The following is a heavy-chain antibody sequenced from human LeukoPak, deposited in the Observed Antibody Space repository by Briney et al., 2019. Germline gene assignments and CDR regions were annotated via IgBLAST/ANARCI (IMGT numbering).Heavy chain of an antibody. D-gene: IGHD6-19*01. CDR1: GGSISSYY. V-gene: IGHV4-39*01. J-gene: IGHJ4*02. CDR2: IYYSGST. Sequence: SETLSLTCTVSGGSISSYYWGWIRQPPGKGLEWIGSIYYSGSTYYNPSLKSRVTISVDTSKNRFSLKLSSVTAADTAVYYCASLPVAGTSLDYWGQGTLVTVSS. CDR3: ASLPVAGTSLDY.